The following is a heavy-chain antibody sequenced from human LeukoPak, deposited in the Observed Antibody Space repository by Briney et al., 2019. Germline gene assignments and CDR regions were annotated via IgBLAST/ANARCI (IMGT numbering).Heavy chain of an antibody. CDR2: IIPILGIA. CDR1: GGTFSSYT. Sequence: SVKVSCKASGGTFSSYTISWVRQAPGQGLEWMGRIIPILGIANYAQKFQGRVTITADKSTSTAYMELSSLRSEETAVYYCARGGDLKGELDYWGQGTLVTVSS. CDR3: ARGGDLKGELDY. J-gene: IGHJ4*02. V-gene: IGHV1-69*02. D-gene: IGHD3-16*01.